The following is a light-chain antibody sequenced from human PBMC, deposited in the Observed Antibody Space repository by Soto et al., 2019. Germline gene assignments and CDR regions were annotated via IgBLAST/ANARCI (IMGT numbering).Light chain of an antibody. J-gene: IGKJ2*01. Sequence: DIPMTQSPSSLSASVGDRVTIPCRASQSISIYLNWYQQRPGKAPKLLIYAASSLQSGVPSRFSGSGSGTDFILTISSLQPEDFATYYCQQSHSTPYTFGQGTKLEI. CDR2: AAS. CDR3: QQSHSTPYT. V-gene: IGKV1-39*01. CDR1: QSISIY.